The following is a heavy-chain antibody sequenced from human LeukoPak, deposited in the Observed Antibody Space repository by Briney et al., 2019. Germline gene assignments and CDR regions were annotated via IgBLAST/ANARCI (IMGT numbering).Heavy chain of an antibody. Sequence: GASVKVSCKASGYTFTGYYMHWVRQAPGQGLEWMGWINPNSGGTNYAQRFQGRVTMTRDTSISTAYMELSRLRSDDTAVYYCARGTKRYYYYYYMDVWGKGTTVTISS. CDR3: ARGTKRYYYYYYMDV. CDR2: INPNSGGT. J-gene: IGHJ6*03. V-gene: IGHV1-2*02. CDR1: GYTFTGYY.